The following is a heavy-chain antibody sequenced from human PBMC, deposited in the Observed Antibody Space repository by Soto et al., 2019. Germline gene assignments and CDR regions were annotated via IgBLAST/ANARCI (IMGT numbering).Heavy chain of an antibody. CDR1: GYTLTELS. CDR2: FDPEDGET. CDR3: ATSILVVLTAIGGFDP. V-gene: IGHV1-24*01. J-gene: IGHJ5*02. D-gene: IGHD2-21*02. Sequence: GASVKVSCKVSGYTLTELSMHWVRQAPGKGLEWMGGFDPEDGETIYAQKFQGRVTMTEDTSTDTAYMELSSLRSEDTAVYYCATSILVVLTAIGGFDPWGQGTLVTVSS.